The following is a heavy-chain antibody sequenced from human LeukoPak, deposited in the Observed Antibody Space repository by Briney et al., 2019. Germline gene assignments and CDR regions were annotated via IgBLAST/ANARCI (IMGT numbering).Heavy chain of an antibody. J-gene: IGHJ4*02. V-gene: IGHV3-23*01. D-gene: IGHD2-15*01. CDR1: GFTFSSCA. CDR3: AKDRGYCSGGSCYFDY. CDR2: ISGSGGST. Sequence: GGSLRLSCAGSGFTFSSCAISWVRQAPGKGLEWVSAISGSGGSTYYADSVKGRFTISRDNSKNTLYLQMNSLRAEDTAVYYCAKDRGYCSGGSCYFDYWGQGTLVTVSS.